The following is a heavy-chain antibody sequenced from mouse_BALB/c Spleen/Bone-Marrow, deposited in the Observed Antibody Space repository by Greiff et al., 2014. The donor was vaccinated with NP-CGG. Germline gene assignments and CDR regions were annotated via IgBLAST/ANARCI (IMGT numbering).Heavy chain of an antibody. CDR1: GFNIKDTY. Sequence: EVQLQQSGAELVKPGASVKLSCTASGFNIKDTYMHWVKQRPEQGLEWIGRIDPANGNTKYDPKFQAKATITADTSSNTAYLQLSSLTSEDTAVYYCARYYYGSSYFAYWGQGTLVTVSA. CDR2: IDPANGNT. D-gene: IGHD1-1*01. CDR3: ARYYYGSSYFAY. V-gene: IGHV14-3*02. J-gene: IGHJ3*01.